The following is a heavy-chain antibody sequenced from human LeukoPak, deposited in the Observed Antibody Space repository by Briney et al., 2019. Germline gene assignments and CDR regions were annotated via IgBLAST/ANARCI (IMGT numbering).Heavy chain of an antibody. J-gene: IGHJ4*02. D-gene: IGHD6-13*01. Sequence: ASVKVSCKASGYTFTSYDISWVRQAPGQGLEWMGWISAYNGNTNYAQKLQGRVTMTTDTSTSTAYMELRSLRSDDSAVYFCASVPIPQYSSGWYQPFDYWGQGTLVTVSS. V-gene: IGHV1-18*01. CDR3: ASVPIPQYSSGWYQPFDY. CDR2: ISAYNGNT. CDR1: GYTFTSYD.